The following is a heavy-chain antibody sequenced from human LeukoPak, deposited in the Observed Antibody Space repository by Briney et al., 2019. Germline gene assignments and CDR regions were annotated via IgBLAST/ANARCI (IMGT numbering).Heavy chain of an antibody. CDR3: ATTIQYYYDSSGYPFDY. Sequence: ASVKVSCKASGYTFTSYAMHWVRQAPGQRLEWMGWINAGNGNSKYSQKFQGRVTITRDTSASTAYMELSSLRSEDTAVYYCATTIQYYYDSSGYPFDYWGQGTLVTVSS. J-gene: IGHJ4*02. CDR1: GYTFTSYA. CDR2: INAGNGNS. D-gene: IGHD3-22*01. V-gene: IGHV1-3*01.